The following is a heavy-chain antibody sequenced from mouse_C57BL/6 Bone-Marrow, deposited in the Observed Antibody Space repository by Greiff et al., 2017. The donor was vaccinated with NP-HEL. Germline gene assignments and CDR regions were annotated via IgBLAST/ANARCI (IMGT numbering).Heavy chain of an antibody. CDR1: GYTFTSYW. D-gene: IGHD2-1*01. CDR2: IDPSDSYT. CDR3: ARGDGNYPYYFDY. V-gene: IGHV1-59*01. J-gene: IGHJ2*01. Sequence: LQEPGAELVRPGTSVKLSCKASGYTFTSYWMHWVKQRPGQGLEWIGVIDPSDSYTNYNQKFKGKATLTVDTSSSTAYMQLSSLTSEDSAVYYCARGDGNYPYYFDYWGQGTTLTVSS.